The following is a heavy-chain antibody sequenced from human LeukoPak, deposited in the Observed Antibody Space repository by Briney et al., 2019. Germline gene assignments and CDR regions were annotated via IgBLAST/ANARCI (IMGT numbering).Heavy chain of an antibody. J-gene: IGHJ5*02. D-gene: IGHD6-19*01. V-gene: IGHV3-11*04. CDR3: AREGSSGWYLRWFDP. CDR1: GLRFSDYY. CDR2: ISSGGDIM. Sequence: PGGSLRLSCAASGLRFSDYYVSWIRQAPGKGLQWVSYISSGGDIMHYADSVKGRFTSSRDNAKNSGYLEMNSLRAEDTAVYYCAREGSSGWYLRWFDPWGQGTLVTVSS.